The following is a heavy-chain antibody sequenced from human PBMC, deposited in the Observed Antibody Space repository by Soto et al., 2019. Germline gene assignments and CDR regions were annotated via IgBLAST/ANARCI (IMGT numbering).Heavy chain of an antibody. CDR2: ISYDGSNK. J-gene: IGHJ4*02. CDR3: ARVGRLHYIDY. Sequence: QVQLVESGGGVVQPGRSLRLSCAASGFTFSSYAMHWVRQAPGKGLEWVAVISYDGSNKYYADSVKGRFTISRDKSKNTLFLQMNSLRAEDTAVYYCARVGRLHYIDYWGQGTLVTVSS. D-gene: IGHD4-17*01. V-gene: IGHV3-30-3*01. CDR1: GFTFSSYA.